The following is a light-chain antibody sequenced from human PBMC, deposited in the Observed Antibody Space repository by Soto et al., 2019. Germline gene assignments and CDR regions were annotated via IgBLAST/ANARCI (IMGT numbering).Light chain of an antibody. Sequence: DIQMTQSSSTLSASVGDRVTITCRASQSISNRLAWYQQKPGKAPKLLIYKASTLESGVPSRFSGSGSGTEFTLTISSLQPDDFATYDCQQYDTYSWTFGQGTKVEIK. CDR3: QQYDTYSWT. J-gene: IGKJ1*01. CDR1: QSISNR. CDR2: KAS. V-gene: IGKV1-5*03.